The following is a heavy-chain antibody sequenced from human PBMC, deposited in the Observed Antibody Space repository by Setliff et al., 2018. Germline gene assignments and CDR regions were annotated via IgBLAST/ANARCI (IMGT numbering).Heavy chain of an antibody. CDR2: IYYSGST. CDR1: GDSSSGHH. D-gene: IGHD6-19*01. J-gene: IGHJ4*02. CDR3: ARGRAGHSGH. Sequence: PSETLSLTCTVSGDSSSGHHWSWIRQHPGKGLEWIGYIYYSGSTSYYNPSLKSRVTISVDTSKNQFSLKLSSVTAADTAVYYCARGRAGHSGHWGQGTLVTVSS. V-gene: IGHV4-59*06.